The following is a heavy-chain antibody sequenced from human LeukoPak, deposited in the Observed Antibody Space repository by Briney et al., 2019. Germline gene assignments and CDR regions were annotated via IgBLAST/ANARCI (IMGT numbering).Heavy chain of an antibody. J-gene: IGHJ6*04. CDR2: INAANNNT. Sequence: GASVKVSCKASGYTFTNYAIHWVRQAPGQRLEWMGWINAANNNTKYSEQFQGRVTITRDTSASTAYMEMSSLKSEDTAVYYCARAHQPLWFGDLRVCAMDVWGKGTTVTVSS. CDR1: GYTFTNYA. V-gene: IGHV1-3*01. D-gene: IGHD3-10*01. CDR3: ARAHQPLWFGDLRVCAMDV.